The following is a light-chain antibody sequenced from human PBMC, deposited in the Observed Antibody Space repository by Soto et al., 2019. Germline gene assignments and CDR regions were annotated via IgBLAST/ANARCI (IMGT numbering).Light chain of an antibody. CDR2: DVS. Sequence: EIVLTQSPATLSLAPGERASLSCGASQSLSSYYLAWYQQKPGLAPRLLIYDVSNRATGIPDRFSGSGSGTDFTLTISRLEPEDFAVYFCQYYGDSVFTFGPGTKVDIK. CDR3: QYYGDSVFT. CDR1: QSLSSYY. V-gene: IGKV3D-20*01. J-gene: IGKJ3*01.